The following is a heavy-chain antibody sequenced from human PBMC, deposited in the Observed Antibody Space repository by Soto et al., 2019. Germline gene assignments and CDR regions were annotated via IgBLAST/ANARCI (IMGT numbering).Heavy chain of an antibody. V-gene: IGHV4-39*01. CDR2: IYYSGRT. Sequence: QLQLQESGPGLVKPSETLSLTCTVSGGSISSSSYYWGGIRQPPGKGLDWIGSIYYSGRTYYNPSLKSRVTISVDTSKNQFSLKLSSVTAADTAVYYCARPARYSSPSGFGYWGQGTLVTVSS. CDR1: GGSISSSSYY. J-gene: IGHJ4*02. CDR3: ARPARYSSPSGFGY. D-gene: IGHD6-19*01.